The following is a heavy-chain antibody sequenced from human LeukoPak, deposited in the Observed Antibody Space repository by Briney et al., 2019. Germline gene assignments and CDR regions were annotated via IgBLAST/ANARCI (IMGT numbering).Heavy chain of an antibody. D-gene: IGHD3-10*01. CDR2: ISSSGSTI. J-gene: IGHJ4*02. CDR1: GGSVSSGSYY. V-gene: IGHV3-11*01. CDR3: ARAHVLTRVLPWDY. Sequence: PSETLSLTCTVSGGSVSSGSYYWTWIRQAPGKGLEWVSYISSSGSTIYYADSVKGRFTISRDNAKNSLYLQMNSLRAEDTAVYYCARAHVLTRVLPWDYWGQGTLVTVSS.